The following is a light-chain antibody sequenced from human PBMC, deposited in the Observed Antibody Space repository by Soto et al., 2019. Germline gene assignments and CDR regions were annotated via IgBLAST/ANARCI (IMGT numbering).Light chain of an antibody. V-gene: IGKV3-15*01. Sequence: EIVMTQSPATLSVSPGEGATLSCRASQSVRSNLAWYQQKPGQAPRLLIYGASTRATGIPARFSGGGSGTEFTLTISSLQSEDVAIYYCQQYYDWPRTFGQGTKVEI. CDR1: QSVRSN. CDR2: GAS. J-gene: IGKJ1*01. CDR3: QQYYDWPRT.